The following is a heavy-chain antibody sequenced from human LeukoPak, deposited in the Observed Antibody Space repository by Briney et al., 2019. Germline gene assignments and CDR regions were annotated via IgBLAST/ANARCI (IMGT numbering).Heavy chain of an antibody. CDR2: ISYDGNNK. J-gene: IGHJ3*02. CDR1: GFTFSDYG. V-gene: IGHV3-30-3*01. CDR3: AKDSFSHNGIFDALDI. Sequence: GGSLRLSCAASGFTFSDYGFHWVRQAPGKGLDWVALISYDGNNKYYADSVKGRFTISRDNSKNTLYLQMNSLRPEDTAIYYCAKDSFSHNGIFDALDIWGQGTMVTVSS. D-gene: IGHD2-8*01.